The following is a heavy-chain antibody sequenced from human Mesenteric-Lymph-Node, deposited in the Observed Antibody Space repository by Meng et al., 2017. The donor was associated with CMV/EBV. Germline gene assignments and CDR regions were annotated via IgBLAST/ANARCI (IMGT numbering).Heavy chain of an antibody. Sequence: GGSLRLSCEASGFSFDSHGMNWVREAPGKGLEWVSSIHSSGSIYQPDSVKGRFTISRDNAKNSLYLQMDSLRVEDTAVYYCARDRLEGSYSGPGYWGQGTLVTVSS. V-gene: IGHV3-21*01. CDR3: ARDRLEGSYSGPGY. CDR1: GFSFDSHG. J-gene: IGHJ4*02. CDR2: IHSSGSI. D-gene: IGHD1-26*01.